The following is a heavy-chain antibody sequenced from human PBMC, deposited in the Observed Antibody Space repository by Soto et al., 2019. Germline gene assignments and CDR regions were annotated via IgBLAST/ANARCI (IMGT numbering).Heavy chain of an antibody. CDR3: TTDIVIVGAIVHTVY. D-gene: IGHD3-16*02. Sequence: EVQLVESGGGLVKPGGSLRLSCAASGFTFSNAWMNWVRQAPGKGLEWVGRIKSKTDGGTTDYAAPVKGRFTISRDDSKLTLYVQMNSLKTQDTAVYYCTTDIVIVGAIVHTVYWGQGTLVTVSS. CDR2: IKSKTDGGTT. V-gene: IGHV3-15*07. CDR1: GFTFSNAW. J-gene: IGHJ4*02.